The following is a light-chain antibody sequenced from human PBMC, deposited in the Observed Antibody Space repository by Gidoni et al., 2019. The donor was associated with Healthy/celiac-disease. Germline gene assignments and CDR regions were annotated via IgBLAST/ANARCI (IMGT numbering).Light chain of an antibody. V-gene: IGKV3-15*01. CDR1: QSVSSN. J-gene: IGKJ1*01. CDR2: GAS. CDR3: QQYNNWPPT. Sequence: EIVMTQSPATLSVSPGERATFPCRASQSVSSNLAWYQQKPGQAARLLIYGASTRATGIPARFSGSGSGTEFTLTISSLQSEDFAVYYCQQYNNWPPTFGQGTKVEIK.